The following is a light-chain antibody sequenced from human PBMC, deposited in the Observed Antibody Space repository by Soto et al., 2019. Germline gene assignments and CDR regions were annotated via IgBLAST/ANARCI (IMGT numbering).Light chain of an antibody. J-gene: IGLJ2*01. V-gene: IGLV2-14*03. CDR2: NVS. Sequence: QSALTQPASVSGSPGQSINISCTGTSSDIGGFNYVSWYQHHPGKAPKLMIHNVSSRPSGVSDRFSGSKSGYTASLTISGLQAEDEADYYCRSYTAARTVVFGGGTELTVL. CDR3: RSYTAARTVV. CDR1: SSDIGGFNY.